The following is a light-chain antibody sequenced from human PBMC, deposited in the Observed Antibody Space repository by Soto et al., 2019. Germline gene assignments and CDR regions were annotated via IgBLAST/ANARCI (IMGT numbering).Light chain of an antibody. CDR2: GAS. CDR1: QSVSSSY. Sequence: GVTMSPGTLSLSPGERATLSCRASQSVSSSYLAWYQQKPGQAPRLLIYGASSRATGIPDRFSGSGSGTDFTLTISRLEPEDFAVYYCKQFGRSPPITFGQGTRLEIK. V-gene: IGKV3-20*01. J-gene: IGKJ5*01. CDR3: KQFGRSPPIT.